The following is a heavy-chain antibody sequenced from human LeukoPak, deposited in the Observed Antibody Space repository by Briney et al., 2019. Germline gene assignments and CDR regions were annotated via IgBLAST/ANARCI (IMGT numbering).Heavy chain of an antibody. CDR2: INPNSDAT. D-gene: IGHD1-26*01. CDR1: GYTFIGHY. V-gene: IGHV1-2*02. Sequence: ASMKVSCKASGYTFIGHYIHWVRQAPGQGLEWMGWINPNSDATKYSQKFQGRVTMTRDTSISTTYMELSRLRSDDTAVYYCARDRRGSYLFDYWGQGTLVTVSS. CDR3: ARDRRGSYLFDY. J-gene: IGHJ4*02.